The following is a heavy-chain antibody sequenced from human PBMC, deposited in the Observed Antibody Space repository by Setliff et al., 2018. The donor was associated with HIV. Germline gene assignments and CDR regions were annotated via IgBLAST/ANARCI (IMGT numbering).Heavy chain of an antibody. V-gene: IGHV3-74*01. D-gene: IGHD2-15*01. CDR3: GRGGFNHSFDS. J-gene: IGHJ4*03. Sequence: GGSLRLSCVASGFTFNSYWMYWVRKAPGKVLVCVSLVNNDGTDTIYADSVKGRFTISRDNAKSTVYLQMDSLRADDTAVYYCGRGGFNHSFDSWGQGTMVTVSS. CDR2: VNNDGTDT. CDR1: GFTFNSYW.